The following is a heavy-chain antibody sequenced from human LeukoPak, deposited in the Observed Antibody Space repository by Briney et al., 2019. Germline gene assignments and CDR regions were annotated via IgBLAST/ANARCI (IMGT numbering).Heavy chain of an antibody. CDR3: ARRLVPGCVTYCIDF. V-gene: IGHV3-23*01. D-gene: IGHD2-2*01. Sequence: TGGSLRLSCAASGFTFSRHSRSWIRQPPGEGLEWVAAISPSGDSTTYRDSVKGRFTISRDNSRNRLYLQMNTLTVEDTAIYYSARRLVPGCVTYCIDFWGQGALVTVSS. CDR2: ISPSGDST. CDR1: GFTFSRHS. J-gene: IGHJ4*02.